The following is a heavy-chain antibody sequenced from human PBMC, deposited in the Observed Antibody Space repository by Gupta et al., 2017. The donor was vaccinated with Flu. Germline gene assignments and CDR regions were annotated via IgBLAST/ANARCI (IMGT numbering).Heavy chain of an antibody. CDR1: FSLSTRGMR. Sequence: FSLSTRGMRVSWIRQPPGKALEWLGRIDWDDEKVYSTSLYTRLTISQDSSINQVVLTMANMDPVDTATYFCARSPPGSGSFGHFDFWSQGTLVTVSS. V-gene: IGHV2-70*04. J-gene: IGHJ4*02. CDR2: IDWDDEK. D-gene: IGHD1-26*01. CDR3: ARSPPGSGSFGHFDF.